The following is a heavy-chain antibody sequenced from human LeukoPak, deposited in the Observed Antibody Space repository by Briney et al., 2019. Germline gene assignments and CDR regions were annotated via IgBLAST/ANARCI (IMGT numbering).Heavy chain of an antibody. CDR2: IKASGST. J-gene: IGHJ4*02. V-gene: IGHV4-39*02. D-gene: IGHD5-24*01. CDR1: GGSISSSSYF. Sequence: SETLSLICTVFGGSISSSSYFWGWIRQPPGRGLEWIAEIKASGSTNYNPSLKSRVTISVDTSRNHISLRLTSVTAADTAVYYCARTAVYNYVGAFYFDYWGQGALVSVSS. CDR3: ARTAVYNYVGAFYFDY.